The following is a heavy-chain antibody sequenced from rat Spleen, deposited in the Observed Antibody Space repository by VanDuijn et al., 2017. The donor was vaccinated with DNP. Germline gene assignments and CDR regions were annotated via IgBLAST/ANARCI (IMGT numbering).Heavy chain of an antibody. D-gene: IGHD1-7*01. J-gene: IGHJ2*01. CDR1: GYSITSNF. V-gene: IGHV3-1*01. CDR2: ISYSGST. Sequence: EVQLQESGSGLVKPSQSLSLTCSVTGYSITSNFWGWIRKFPGNKMEYIGHISYSGSTNYNPSLKSRISITRDTSKIHFFLHLNSVTTEDTATYYCARWTRYFDYWGQGVMVTVSS. CDR3: ARWTRYFDY.